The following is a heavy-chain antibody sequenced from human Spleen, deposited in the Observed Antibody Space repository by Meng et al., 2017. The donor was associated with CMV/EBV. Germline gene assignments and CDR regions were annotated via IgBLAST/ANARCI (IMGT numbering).Heavy chain of an antibody. D-gene: IGHD2-2*01. CDR2: ISYDGTKK. CDR3: ARDIGFTSQFYFDC. V-gene: IGHV3-30-3*01. CDR1: GFTFTTYS. J-gene: IGHJ4*02. Sequence: GESLKISCAASGFTFTTYSMHWVRQAPGKGLEWVAGISYDGTKKYYADSVKGRFTISRDNSKSTLYVQMNSLRAEDTAVYFCARDIGFTSQFYFDCWGQGTLVTVSS.